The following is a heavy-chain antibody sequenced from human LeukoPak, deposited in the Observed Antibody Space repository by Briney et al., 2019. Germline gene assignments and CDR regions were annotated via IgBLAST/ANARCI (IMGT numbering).Heavy chain of an antibody. CDR3: ARGTTFTFWFDP. D-gene: IGHD5-12*01. Sequence: GGSLRLSCAASGFTFRRYWMSWVRQAPGKGLEWVANIKQDGSEKYYVDSVKGRFTISRDNAKNSLYLQMNSLRAEDTAVYYCARGTTFTFWFDPWGQGTLVTVSS. CDR1: GFTFRRYW. J-gene: IGHJ5*02. CDR2: IKQDGSEK. V-gene: IGHV3-7*03.